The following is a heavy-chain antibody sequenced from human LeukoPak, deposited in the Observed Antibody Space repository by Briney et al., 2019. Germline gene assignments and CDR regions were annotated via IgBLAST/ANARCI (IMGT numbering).Heavy chain of an antibody. CDR3: AAAPQYDILSFDL. D-gene: IGHD3-9*01. Sequence: SVKVSCKASGFTFTSSAVQWVRQARGQRLEWIGWIVVGSGNTNYEQKFQERVTITRDMSTSTAYMELSSLRSEDTAVYYCAAAPQYDILSFDLWGRGTLVTVSS. CDR1: GFTFTSSA. CDR2: IVVGSGNT. V-gene: IGHV1-58*01. J-gene: IGHJ2*01.